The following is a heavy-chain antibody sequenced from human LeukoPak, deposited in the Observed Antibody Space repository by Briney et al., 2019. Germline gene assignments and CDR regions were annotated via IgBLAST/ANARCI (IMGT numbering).Heavy chain of an antibody. J-gene: IGHJ4*02. CDR3: ARVGAVAAQPFDY. CDR2: ISSSSSYI. Sequence: AGGSLRLSCAASGFTFSSYSMNWVRQAPGKGLEWVSSISSSSSYIYYADSVKGRFTISRDNAKNSLYLQMNSLRAEDTAVYYCARVGAVAAQPFDYWGQGTLVTVSS. D-gene: IGHD6-19*01. V-gene: IGHV3-21*01. CDR1: GFTFSSYS.